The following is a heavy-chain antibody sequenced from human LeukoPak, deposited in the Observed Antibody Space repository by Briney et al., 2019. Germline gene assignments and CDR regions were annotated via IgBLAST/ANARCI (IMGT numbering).Heavy chain of an antibody. J-gene: IGHJ4*02. CDR2: IYPGDSDT. V-gene: IGHV5-51*01. D-gene: IGHD3-10*01. CDR3: ARPPYGSGSLYYFDY. Sequence: GESLKISCKVSGYSFTTYWIGWVRQMPGKGLEWMGIIYPGDSDTKYSPSFQGQVTISADKPISTAYLQWSSLKASDTAMYYCARPPYGSGSLYYFDYWGQGTLVTVSS. CDR1: GYSFTTYW.